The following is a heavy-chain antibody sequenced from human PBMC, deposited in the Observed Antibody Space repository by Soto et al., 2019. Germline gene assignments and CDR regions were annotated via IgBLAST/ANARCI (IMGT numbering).Heavy chain of an antibody. D-gene: IGHD3-22*01. J-gene: IGHJ3*02. CDR2: ISFDGSIK. Sequence: QVQLVESGGGVVQPGRSLRLSCAASGFTFSTYGMHWVRQSPGKGLEWVAIISFDGSIKHYAHSVKGRFTISRDNSKNPAYLQMNSLRAEDSAVYYCAKFRYYDRSGYYPYDAFDIWGQGAMVTISS. CDR3: AKFRYYDRSGYYPYDAFDI. CDR1: GFTFSTYG. V-gene: IGHV3-30*18.